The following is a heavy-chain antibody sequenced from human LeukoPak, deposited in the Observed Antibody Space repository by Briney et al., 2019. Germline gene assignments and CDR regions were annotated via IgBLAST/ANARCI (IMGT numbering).Heavy chain of an antibody. CDR1: GGSIRSYY. Sequence: PSETLSLTCTVSGGSIRSYYWTWIRQPPGKGLEWIGRIYTSGSTNYNPSLKSRVTMSVDTSKNQFSLKLSSVTAADTAVYYCAREQSEGNVGWFDPWGQGTLVTVSS. D-gene: IGHD1-1*01. V-gene: IGHV4-4*07. J-gene: IGHJ5*02. CDR2: IYTSGST. CDR3: AREQSEGNVGWFDP.